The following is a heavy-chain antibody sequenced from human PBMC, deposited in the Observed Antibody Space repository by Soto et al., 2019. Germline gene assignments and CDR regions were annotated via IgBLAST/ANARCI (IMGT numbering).Heavy chain of an antibody. CDR1: GFTFSSYA. J-gene: IGHJ6*02. D-gene: IGHD3-9*01. CDR2: ISYDGSNK. CDR3: AIWNYDILNGYSYYYGMDV. V-gene: IGHV3-30-3*01. Sequence: QVQLVESGGGVVQPGRSLRLSCAASGFTFSSYAMHWVRQAPGKGLEWVAVISYDGSNKYYADSVKGRYTISRDNSKNPLDLQMISLRAEETAVYYCAIWNYDILNGYSYYYGMDVWGQGTTVTVSS.